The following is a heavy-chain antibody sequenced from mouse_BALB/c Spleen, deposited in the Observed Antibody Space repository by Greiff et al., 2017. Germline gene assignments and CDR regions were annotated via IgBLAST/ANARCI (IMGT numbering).Heavy chain of an antibody. V-gene: IGHV1-5*01. CDR2: IYHGNSDT. D-gene: IGHD1-1*01. J-gene: IGHJ4*01. CDR1: GYTFTSYW. CDR3: TRSGGSSYYYYAMDY. Sequence: EVQLQQSGTVLARPGASVKMSCKASGYTFTSYWMHWVKQRPGQGLEWIGAIYHGNSDTSYNQKFKGKAKLTAVTSTSTAYMELSSLTNEDSAVYYCTRSGGSSYYYYAMDYWGQGTSVTVSS.